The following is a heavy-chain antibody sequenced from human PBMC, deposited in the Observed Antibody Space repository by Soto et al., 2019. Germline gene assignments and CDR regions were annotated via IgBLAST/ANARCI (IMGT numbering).Heavy chain of an antibody. J-gene: IGHJ6*02. CDR2: IIPIFGTA. CDR3: ATHPLPVLMVYAGVMHG. V-gene: IGHV1-69*13. CDR1: GSTFSSYA. D-gene: IGHD2-8*01. Sequence: GSAVKPTCKACGSTFSSYAISWVLQAPGQGLEWMGGIIPIFGTANYAQKFQGRVTITADESTSTAYMELSSLRSEDTAVYYCATHPLPVLMVYAGVMHGSGPGPTVTGFS.